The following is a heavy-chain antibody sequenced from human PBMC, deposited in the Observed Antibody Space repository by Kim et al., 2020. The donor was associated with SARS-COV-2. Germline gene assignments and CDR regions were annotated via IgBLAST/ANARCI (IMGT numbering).Heavy chain of an antibody. J-gene: IGHJ3*02. Sequence: GGSLRLSCAASGFTFSSYAMHWVRQAPGKGLEWVAIISYDGSHKYYADSVKGRFTISRDNSKNTLYLQMNSLRAEDTAVYYCARERWYYYDISGPPRSPRDDAFDIWGQGTMVTVSS. D-gene: IGHD3-22*01. CDR2: ISYDGSHK. CDR3: ARERWYYYDISGPPRSPRDDAFDI. CDR1: GFTFSSYA. V-gene: IGHV3-30*04.